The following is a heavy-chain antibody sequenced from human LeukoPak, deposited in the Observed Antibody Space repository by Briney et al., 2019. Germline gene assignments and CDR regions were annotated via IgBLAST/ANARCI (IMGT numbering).Heavy chain of an antibody. V-gene: IGHV1-8*01. CDR2: MNPNSGNT. CDR3: ARELYGYCSGGSCYRYYYYGMDV. D-gene: IGHD2-15*01. Sequence: ASVKVSCTASGYTFTSYDIHWVRQATGQGLEWMGWMNPNSGNTGYAQKFQGRVTMTRNTSISTAYMELSSLRSEDAAVYYCARELYGYCSGGSCYRYYYYGMDVWGQGTTVTVSS. J-gene: IGHJ6*02. CDR1: GYTFTSYD.